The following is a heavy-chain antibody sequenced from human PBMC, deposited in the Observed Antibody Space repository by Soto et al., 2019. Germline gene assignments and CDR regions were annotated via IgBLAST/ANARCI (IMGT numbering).Heavy chain of an antibody. CDR1: GYKFGSAW. J-gene: IGHJ4*02. V-gene: IGHV5-51*01. CDR2: IKPGTSDI. Sequence: HGESLKISCKGVGYKFGSAWIGWVRQMPGKGLEWMGIIKPGTSDIRYSPSCRGHVTISADEAVSTAYLQWSSLKASDTAMYYCARQLSHNCDSWGQGTLVTVSS. CDR3: ARQLSHNCDS.